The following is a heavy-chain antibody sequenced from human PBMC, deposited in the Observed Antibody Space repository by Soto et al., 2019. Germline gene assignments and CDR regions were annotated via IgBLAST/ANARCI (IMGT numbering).Heavy chain of an antibody. J-gene: IGHJ4*02. D-gene: IGHD3-16*01. V-gene: IGHV1-69*08. CDR2: IVPILGAG. Sequence: SSVKVSCKASGDTFTTYTINWVRQAPGQGLEWMGGIVPILGAGNYAQKFQGRVTITADRSTTTAYLDLSSLRSDDTAVYYCAREGEGIPAHRYWGQGTLVTVSS. CDR1: GDTFTTYT. CDR3: AREGEGIPAHRY.